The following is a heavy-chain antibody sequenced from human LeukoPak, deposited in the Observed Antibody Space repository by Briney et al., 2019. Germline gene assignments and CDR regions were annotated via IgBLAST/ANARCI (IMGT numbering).Heavy chain of an antibody. J-gene: IGHJ4*02. Sequence: GGSLRLSCTASGFTFGDYAMSWVRQAPGKGLEWVGFIRSKAYGGTTEYAASVKGRFTISRDDSKSIAYLQMNSLKTEDTAVYYCTSGASGSYYPYYFDYWSQGTLVTVSS. CDR2: IRSKAYGGTT. D-gene: IGHD1-26*01. V-gene: IGHV3-49*04. CDR3: TSGASGSYYPYYFDY. CDR1: GFTFGDYA.